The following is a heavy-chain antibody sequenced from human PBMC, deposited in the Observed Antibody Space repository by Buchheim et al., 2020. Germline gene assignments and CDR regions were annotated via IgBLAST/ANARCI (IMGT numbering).Heavy chain of an antibody. CDR3: ATNMDLWFGELTPLDY. V-gene: IGHV3-30*03. D-gene: IGHD3-10*01. CDR2: ISYDGSNK. CDR1: GFTFSSYG. Sequence: QVQLVESGGGVVQPGRSLRLSCAASGFTFSSYGMHWVRQAPGKGLEWVAVISYDGSNKYYADSVKGRFTISRDNSKNTLYLQMNSLRAEDTAVYYCATNMDLWFGELTPLDYWGQGTL. J-gene: IGHJ4*02.